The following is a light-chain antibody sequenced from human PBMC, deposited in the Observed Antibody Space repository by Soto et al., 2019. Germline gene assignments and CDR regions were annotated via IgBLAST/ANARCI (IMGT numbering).Light chain of an antibody. V-gene: IGLV2-14*03. CDR2: GVT. Sequence: QSALTQPASMSGSPGQSITISCTGTSGDVGFYGFVSWYQQHPGKVPRLIIYGVTKRPSGVSHRFSGSKSGNTASLTISGLQVEDEAAYSCASYTGSSTYLFGGGTKVTVL. CDR3: ASYTGSSTYL. CDR1: SGDVGFYGF. J-gene: IGLJ3*02.